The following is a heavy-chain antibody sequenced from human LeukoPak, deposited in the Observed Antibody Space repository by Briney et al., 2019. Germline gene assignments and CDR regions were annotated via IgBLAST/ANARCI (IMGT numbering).Heavy chain of an antibody. J-gene: IGHJ4*02. D-gene: IGHD3-22*01. CDR1: GYTFTDVY. Sequence: ASVTVSCKASGYTFTDVYIHWVRQAPGQGLEWMAWINPQSGATNYAQKFQGRVTMTRDMSINTAYMEVTSLRFHDTAVYYCARGGDDSGLYFAYWGQGTLVTVSS. CDR2: INPQSGAT. CDR3: ARGGDDSGLYFAY. V-gene: IGHV1-2*02.